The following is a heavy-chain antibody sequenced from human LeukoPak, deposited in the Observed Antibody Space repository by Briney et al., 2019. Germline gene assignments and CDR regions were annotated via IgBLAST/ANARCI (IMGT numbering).Heavy chain of an antibody. Sequence: GGSLRLSCAASGFTVSSNYMSWVRQAPGKGLEWVSVIYSGGSTYYADSVKGRFTISRDNSKNTLYLQMNSLRAEDTAVYYCAKDLADPRFDPWGQGTLVTVSS. D-gene: IGHD2-21*01. CDR1: GFTVSSNY. V-gene: IGHV3-53*01. CDR3: AKDLADPRFDP. CDR2: IYSGGST. J-gene: IGHJ5*02.